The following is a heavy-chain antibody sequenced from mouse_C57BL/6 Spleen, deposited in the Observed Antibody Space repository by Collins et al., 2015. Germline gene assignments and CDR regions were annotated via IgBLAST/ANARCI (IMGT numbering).Heavy chain of an antibody. V-gene: IGHV1-62-3*01. CDR3: ARGAY. Sequence: GGTKYNEKFKRKATLTVDKPSSTAYMQLSSLASEDSAVYFCARGAYWGQGTLVTVSA. CDR2: GGT. J-gene: IGHJ3*01.